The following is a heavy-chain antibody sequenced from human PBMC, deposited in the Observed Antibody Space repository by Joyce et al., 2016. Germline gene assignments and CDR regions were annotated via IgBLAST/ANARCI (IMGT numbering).Heavy chain of an antibody. Sequence: QVLLVQSGATVKRPGSSLRVSCKSSGGAFSNFTVNWVRQAPGQRLEWMGGIIPFFGAAKYAEHFQGRVTLTADLSTRTAYMELSSLTSADTAVYYCARGGTSSDHYFFYTLDVWGPGTTVIVSS. CDR3: ARGGTSSDHYFFYTLDV. CDR2: IIPFFGAA. D-gene: IGHD1-14*01. V-gene: IGHV1-69*12. CDR1: GGAFSNFT. J-gene: IGHJ6*02.